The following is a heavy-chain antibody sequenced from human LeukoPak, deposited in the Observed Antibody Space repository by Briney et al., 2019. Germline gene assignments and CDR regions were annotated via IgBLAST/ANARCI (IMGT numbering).Heavy chain of an antibody. CDR3: ARGSSTGDY. CDR2: IKQDGSEK. V-gene: IGHV3-7*01. D-gene: IGHD4-17*01. Sequence: GGSLRLSCAASGFTFSSYWMTWIRQAPGKGLEWVADIKQDGSEKYYVDSVKGRFTISRDNAKNSLYLQMNSLRAEDTAVYYCARGSSTGDYWGQGTLVTVSS. J-gene: IGHJ4*02. CDR1: GFTFSSYW.